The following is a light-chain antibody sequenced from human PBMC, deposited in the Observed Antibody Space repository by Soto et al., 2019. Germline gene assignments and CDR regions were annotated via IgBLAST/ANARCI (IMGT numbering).Light chain of an antibody. J-gene: IGLJ2*01. CDR1: SGNIVSNY. CDR3: QSYDADILI. V-gene: IGLV6-57*01. Sequence: NFMLTQPHSVSGSPGKTVTISCTRSSGNIVSNYVQWYQQRPGSSPTTVIFEDDDRPSGVPDRFSASIDTSTNSASLTISGLRPEDEADYYCQSYDADILIFGGGTTLTVL. CDR2: EDD.